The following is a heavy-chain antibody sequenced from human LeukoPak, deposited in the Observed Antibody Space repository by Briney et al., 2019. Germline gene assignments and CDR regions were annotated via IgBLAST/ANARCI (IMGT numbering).Heavy chain of an antibody. Sequence: SETLSLTCTVSGGSISSYYWSWIRQPPGKGLEWIGYIYYSGSTNYNPSLRSRVTISVDTAKNQFSLKLSSVTAADTAVYYCARGSVAGTRGLSEFDYWGQGTPVPVSS. D-gene: IGHD6-19*01. J-gene: IGHJ4*02. V-gene: IGHV4-59*01. CDR2: IYYSGST. CDR1: GGSISSYY. CDR3: ARGSVAGTRGLSEFDY.